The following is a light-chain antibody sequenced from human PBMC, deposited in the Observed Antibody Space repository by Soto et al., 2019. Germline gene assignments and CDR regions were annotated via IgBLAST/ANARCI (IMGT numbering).Light chain of an antibody. CDR1: SSNLGSNS. CDR2: NTY. CDR3: AAWDDSLNGPV. Sequence: QAVVTQPPSASGTPGQRVIISCSGSSSNLGSNSGNWYQQLPGTAPKLLIYNTYQRPLGVPDGFSGSKSGTSASLAISGLQSEDEGDYFCAAWDDSLNGPVFGGGTKLTVL. J-gene: IGLJ3*02. V-gene: IGLV1-44*01.